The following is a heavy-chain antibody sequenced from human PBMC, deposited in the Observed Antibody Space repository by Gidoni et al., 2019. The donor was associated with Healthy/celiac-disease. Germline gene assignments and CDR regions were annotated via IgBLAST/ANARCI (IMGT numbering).Heavy chain of an antibody. CDR3: ASWVRQYYHAFDI. CDR1: GFTFSSYW. V-gene: IGHV3-74*01. Sequence: EVQLVESGGGLVQPGGSLRLSCAASGFTFSSYWMHWVRQAPGKGLVWVSRINSDGSSTSYADSVKGRFTISRDNAKNTLYLQMNSLRAEDTAVYYCASWVRQYYHAFDIWGQGTMVTVSS. CDR2: INSDGSST. D-gene: IGHD5-12*01. J-gene: IGHJ3*02.